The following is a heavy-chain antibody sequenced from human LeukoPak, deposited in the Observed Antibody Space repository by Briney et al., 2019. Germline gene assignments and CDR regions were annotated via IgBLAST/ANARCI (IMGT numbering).Heavy chain of an antibody. CDR2: ISSSSSYI. Sequence: GGSLRLSCAASGFTFISYSMNWVRQAPGKGLEWVSSISSSSSYIYYADSVKGRFIISRDNAKNSLYLQMNSLRAEDTAVYCCARDRYNWNYGPFDYWGQGTLVTVSS. J-gene: IGHJ4*02. CDR3: ARDRYNWNYGPFDY. D-gene: IGHD1-7*01. V-gene: IGHV3-21*01. CDR1: GFTFISYS.